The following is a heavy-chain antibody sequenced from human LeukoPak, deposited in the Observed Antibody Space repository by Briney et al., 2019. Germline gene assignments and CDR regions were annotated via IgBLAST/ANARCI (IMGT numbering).Heavy chain of an antibody. J-gene: IGHJ5*02. CDR2: IYYSGSS. D-gene: IGHD6-19*01. CDR1: GGSVSSSSYY. Sequence: SETLSLTCTVSGGSVSSSSYYWSWIRQPPGKGLEWIGYIYYSGSSNYNPSLKSRVTISVDTSKNQFSLMLSSVTAADTAVYYRARAVRSYNWFDPWGQGTLVTVSS. CDR3: ARAVRSYNWFDP. V-gene: IGHV4-61*01.